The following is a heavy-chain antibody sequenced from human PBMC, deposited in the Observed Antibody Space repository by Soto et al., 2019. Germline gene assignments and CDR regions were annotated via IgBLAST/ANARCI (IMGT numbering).Heavy chain of an antibody. V-gene: IGHV4-30-2*05. CDR3: ADFSLTMTSFDY. CDR1: GGSISSGGYS. Sequence: TSETLSLTCAVSGGSISSGGYSWSWIRQPPGKGLEWIGYIYYSGTTYYNPSLKSRVTISVDTSKHQFSLKLSSVTAADTAVYYCADFSLTMTSFDYWGQGTLVTVSS. D-gene: IGHD3-3*01. J-gene: IGHJ4*02. CDR2: IYYSGTT.